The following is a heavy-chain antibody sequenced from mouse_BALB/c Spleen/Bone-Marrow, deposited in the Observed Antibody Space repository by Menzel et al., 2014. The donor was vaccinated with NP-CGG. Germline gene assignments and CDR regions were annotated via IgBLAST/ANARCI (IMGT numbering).Heavy chain of an antibody. CDR1: GFTFSNYG. CDR3: VRGNYGNYVDYFDF. J-gene: IGHJ2*01. D-gene: IGHD2-1*01. CDR2: INSDGGST. V-gene: IGHV5-6-3*01. Sequence: EVKVVESGGGLVQPGGSLKLSCAASGFTFSNYGMSWVRQTPDKRLELVATINSDGGSTYYPDSVKGRFTIYRDTAKNTLYLQMSSLKSEETAMYYCVRGNYGNYVDYFDFWGQGTPLTVSS.